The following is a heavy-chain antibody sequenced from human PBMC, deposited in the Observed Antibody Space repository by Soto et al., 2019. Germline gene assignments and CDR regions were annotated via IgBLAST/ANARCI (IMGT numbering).Heavy chain of an antibody. CDR1: GFPFSSYA. Sequence: SLRLSCAASGFPFSSYAMSWVRQAPGKGLEWVSAISGSGGSTYYADSVKGRFTISRDNSKNTLYLQMNSLRAEDTAVYYCAKDVAASDYYYYGMEVWGQGTTVTVSS. CDR2: ISGSGGST. V-gene: IGHV3-23*01. CDR3: AKDVAASDYYYYGMEV. J-gene: IGHJ6*02. D-gene: IGHD2-15*01.